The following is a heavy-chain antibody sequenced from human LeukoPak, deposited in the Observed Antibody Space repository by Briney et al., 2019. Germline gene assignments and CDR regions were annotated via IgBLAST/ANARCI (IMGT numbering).Heavy chain of an antibody. CDR1: GFTFSNYA. CDR2: IWYDGSYK. J-gene: IGHJ3*02. V-gene: IGHV3-33*01. Sequence: GGSLRLSCAASGFTFSNYAMHWVRQAPGKGLGWVSIIWYDGSYKYYAASVKGRFTVSRDNSKNTLYVQLNSLTAEDTAVYYCARGNSDAFDIWGQGKMVTVSS. CDR3: ARGNSDAFDI. D-gene: IGHD4-23*01.